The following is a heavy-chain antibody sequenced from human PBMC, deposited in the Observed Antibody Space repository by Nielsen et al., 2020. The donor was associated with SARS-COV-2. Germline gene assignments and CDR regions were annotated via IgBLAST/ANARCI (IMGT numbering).Heavy chain of an antibody. D-gene: IGHD3-22*01. V-gene: IGHV4-31*03. CDR1: GGSISSGDYY. CDR2: IYYSGST. CDR3: ARTHPNYYDSSGYYPNYGMDV. J-gene: IGHJ6*02. Sequence: SETLSLTCTVSGGSISSGDYYWSWIRQHPGKGLEWIGYIYYSGSTYYNPSFKSRVTISVDTSKNQFSLKLSSVTAADTAVYYCARTHPNYYDSSGYYPNYGMDVWGQGTTVTVSS.